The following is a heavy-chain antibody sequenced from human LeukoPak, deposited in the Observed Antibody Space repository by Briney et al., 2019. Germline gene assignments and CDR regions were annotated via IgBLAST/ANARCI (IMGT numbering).Heavy chain of an antibody. CDR2: ISGTSTST. CDR1: GFTFSSYH. Sequence: PGGSLRLSCAAFGFTFSSYHMSWVRQAPGKGLEWVSGISGTSTSTSYADSVKGRFTISRDNSKNTLYLQMNSLRAEDTAVYYCAKVTWFRGYDSGADYWGQGTLVTVSS. J-gene: IGHJ4*02. CDR3: AKVTWFRGYDSGADY. D-gene: IGHD5-12*01. V-gene: IGHV3-23*01.